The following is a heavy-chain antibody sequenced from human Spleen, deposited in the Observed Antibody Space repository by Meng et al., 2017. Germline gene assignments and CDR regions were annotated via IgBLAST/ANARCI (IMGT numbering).Heavy chain of an antibody. J-gene: IGHJ4*02. Sequence: VQLVESGGGLVQPGGSLRLFCAASGFTFSSYWMHWVRQAPGKGLVWVSRINSDGSITSYADSVKGRFTISRDNARNTLNLEMNSLRAEDTAVYYCVRDMTGYHDYWGQGTLVTVSS. CDR1: GFTFSSYW. V-gene: IGHV3-74*01. CDR3: VRDMTGYHDY. CDR2: INSDGSIT. D-gene: IGHD3-9*01.